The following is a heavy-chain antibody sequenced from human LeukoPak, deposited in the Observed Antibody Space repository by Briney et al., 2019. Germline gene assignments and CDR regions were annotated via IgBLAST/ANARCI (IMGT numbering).Heavy chain of an antibody. CDR1: GFTVTHNY. CDR2: IYSTGTT. CDR3: AKRVTQFGGEFAPFDY. Sequence: GGSLRLSCAVSGFTVTHNYVSWVRQAPGKGLEWVSVIYSTGTTKYAASVNGRFTISRDDYKNTVSLQMNSLRVEDTAVYYCAKRVTQFGGEFAPFDYWGQGTQVAVSS. J-gene: IGHJ4*02. D-gene: IGHD3-16*01. V-gene: IGHV3-66*01.